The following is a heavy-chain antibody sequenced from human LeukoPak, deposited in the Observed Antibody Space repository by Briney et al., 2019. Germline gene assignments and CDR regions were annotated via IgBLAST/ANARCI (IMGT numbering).Heavy chain of an antibody. CDR3: AKLSGYSSGWYGY. D-gene: IGHD6-19*01. Sequence: GGSLRLSCAASGFTFSSYAMSWVRQAPGKGLEWVAGISGSGGGTNYADSVKGRFTVSRDNYKNTLYLQMNSLRAEDTAVYYCAKLSGYSSGWYGYWGQGTVVTVSS. V-gene: IGHV3-23*01. CDR2: ISGSGGGT. CDR1: GFTFSSYA. J-gene: IGHJ4*02.